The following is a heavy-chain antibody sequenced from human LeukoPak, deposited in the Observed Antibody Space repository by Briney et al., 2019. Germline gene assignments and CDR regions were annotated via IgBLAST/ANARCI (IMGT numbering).Heavy chain of an antibody. CDR3: ARVGITIFGVVIDY. CDR1: GYTLTGYY. D-gene: IGHD3-3*01. Sequence: ASVKVSCKASGYTLTGYYMHWVRQAPGQGLEWMGWINPNSGGTNYAQKFQGRVTMTRDTSISTAYMELSRLRSDDTAVYYCARVGITIFGVVIDYWGQGTLVTVSS. J-gene: IGHJ4*02. V-gene: IGHV1-2*02. CDR2: INPNSGGT.